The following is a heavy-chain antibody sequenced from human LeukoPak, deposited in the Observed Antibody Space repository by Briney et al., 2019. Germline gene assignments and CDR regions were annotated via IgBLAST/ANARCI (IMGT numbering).Heavy chain of an antibody. V-gene: IGHV4-59*01. CDR3: ARFSRGDSSSRRRDFDY. CDR1: GGSISSYY. CDR2: IYYSGST. D-gene: IGHD6-6*01. Sequence: SSETLSLTCTDSGGSISSYYWSWIRQPPGKELEWIGYIYYSGSTNYNPSLQSRVTISVDTSNNLFSLKLSSVTAADTAVYYCARFSRGDSSSRRRDFDYWGQGTLVTVSS. J-gene: IGHJ4*02.